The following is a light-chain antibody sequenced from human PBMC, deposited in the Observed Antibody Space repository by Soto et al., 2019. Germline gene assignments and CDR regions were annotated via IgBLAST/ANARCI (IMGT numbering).Light chain of an antibody. Sequence: DIVMTQFPESLAVSLGERATINCKSSQSVLYSSNNKNYLAWYQHKPGQPPKLLLYWASMRESGVPDRISGSGSGTDFTLTINSLQAEDVAVYYCQQFHSYPLTFGGGTKVDIK. CDR1: QSVLYSSNNKNY. CDR2: WAS. CDR3: QQFHSYPLT. J-gene: IGKJ4*01. V-gene: IGKV4-1*01.